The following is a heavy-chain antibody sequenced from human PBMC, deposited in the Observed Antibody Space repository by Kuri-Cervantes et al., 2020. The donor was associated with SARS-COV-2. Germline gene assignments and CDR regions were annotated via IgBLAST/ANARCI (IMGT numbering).Heavy chain of an antibody. CDR2: IRAYNGYT. CDR1: GYTFTNYG. D-gene: IGHD4-11*01. Sequence: ASVHXSXXASGYTFTNYGITWVRQAPGQGLEWMGCIRAYNGYTIYAQKLQGRVTMTTDTSTTTAYMELRSLRSDDTAVYYCAREGDYSDFRRPNYYYSYMDGWAKGPRSPSP. CDR3: AREGDYSDFRRPNYYYSYMDG. V-gene: IGHV1-18*01. J-gene: IGHJ6*03.